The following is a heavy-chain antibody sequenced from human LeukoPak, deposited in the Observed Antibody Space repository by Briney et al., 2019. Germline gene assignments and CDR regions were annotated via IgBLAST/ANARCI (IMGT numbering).Heavy chain of an antibody. V-gene: IGHV3-23*01. J-gene: IGHJ4*02. CDR3: AKEYCGGGRCNDDFFDY. D-gene: IGHD2-15*01. CDR1: GFTFRSNT. Sequence: GGSLRLSCAGSGFTFRSNTMAWVRQAPGKGLEWVSAISDNGGTTYYTDSVKGRFTISRDNSKNTLYLQMNSLRAEDTAVYYCAKEYCGGGRCNDDFFDYWGQGTLVTVSS. CDR2: ISDNGGTT.